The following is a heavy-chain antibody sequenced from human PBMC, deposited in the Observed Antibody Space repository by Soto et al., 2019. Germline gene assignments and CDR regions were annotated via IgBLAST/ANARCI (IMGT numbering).Heavy chain of an antibody. CDR2: ITYSGNT. J-gene: IGHJ6*02. D-gene: IGHD2-2*01. CDR3: ARHPGYSAGTSCYVYYTMDV. V-gene: IGHV4-39*01. Sequence: PSETLSLTCTVSGDSISSNNYYWGWIRQPPGKGPEWIGGITYSGNTYYDPSLKSRVTISVDTSKNQFSLMLPSVTAADTALYYCARHPGYSAGTSCYVYYTMDVWGQGTTVTVSS. CDR1: GDSISSNNYY.